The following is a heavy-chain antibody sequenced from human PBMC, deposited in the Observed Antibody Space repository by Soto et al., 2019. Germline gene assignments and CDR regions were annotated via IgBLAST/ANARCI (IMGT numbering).Heavy chain of an antibody. D-gene: IGHD3-10*01. CDR3: AKESLDYFDSGRFYAPAFDH. CDR1: GFTFSSFA. Sequence: QVQLVESGGGVVHPGTSLRLSCVTSGFTFSSFAMDWVRRAPGKGLEWVAAFSFDGRDISYRESVKGRFTISRDKFKNTVYLQMNSLRPEDTAVYYCAKESLDYFDSGRFYAPAFDHWGQGTLVTVSS. V-gene: IGHV3-30*18. J-gene: IGHJ4*02. CDR2: FSFDGRDI.